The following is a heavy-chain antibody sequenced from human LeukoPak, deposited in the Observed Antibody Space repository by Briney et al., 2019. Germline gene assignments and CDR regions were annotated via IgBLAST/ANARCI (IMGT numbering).Heavy chain of an antibody. Sequence: SETLSLTCTVSGGSISSYYWSWIRQPPGKGLEWIGYIHYSGSTNYNPSLKSRVIISVDTSKNQFSLKLSSVTAADTAVYFCARTQEAGYSSGRYDSYYYYMDVWGKGTTVTISS. CDR2: IHYSGST. CDR3: ARTQEAGYSSGRYDSYYYYMDV. J-gene: IGHJ6*03. CDR1: GGSISSYY. D-gene: IGHD6-19*01. V-gene: IGHV4-59*01.